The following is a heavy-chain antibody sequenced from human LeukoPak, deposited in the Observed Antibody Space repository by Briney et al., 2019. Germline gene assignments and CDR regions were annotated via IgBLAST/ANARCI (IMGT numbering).Heavy chain of an antibody. CDR2: IYTSGST. CDR3: ARYSDLIEYSSSPPPKYYFDY. J-gene: IGHJ4*02. Sequence: SETLSLTCTVSGGSISSYYWSWIRQPAGKGLEWIGRIYTSGSTNYNPSLKSRVTMSVDTSKNQFSLKVSSVTAADTAVYYCARYSDLIEYSSSPPPKYYFDYWGQGTLVTVSS. CDR1: GGSISSYY. V-gene: IGHV4-4*07. D-gene: IGHD6-6*01.